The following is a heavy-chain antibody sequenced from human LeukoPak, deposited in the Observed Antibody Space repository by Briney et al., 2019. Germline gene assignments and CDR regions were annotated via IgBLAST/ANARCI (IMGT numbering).Heavy chain of an antibody. J-gene: IGHJ3*02. CDR3: ARPLTPYYYDSSGSRADAFDI. CDR1: GFTFSSYG. D-gene: IGHD3-22*01. CDR2: ISYDGSNK. V-gene: IGHV3-30*03. Sequence: GRSLRLSCAASGFTFSSYGMHWVRQAPGKGLEWVAVISYDGSNKYYADSVKGRFTISRDNSKHTLYLQMNSLRAEDTAVYYCARPLTPYYYDSSGSRADAFDIWGQGTMVTVSS.